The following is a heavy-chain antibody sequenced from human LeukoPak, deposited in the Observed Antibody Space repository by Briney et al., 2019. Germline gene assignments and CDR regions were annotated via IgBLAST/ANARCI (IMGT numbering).Heavy chain of an antibody. CDR1: GGSISSSSYY. CDR3: ARAKRDSEDAFDI. Sequence: SETLSLTCTVSGGSISSSSYYWGWIRQPPGKGLEWIGSIYYSGSTYYNPSLKSRVTISVDTSKNQFSLKLSSVTAADTAVYYCARAKRDSEDAFDIWGQGTMVTVSS. CDR2: IYYSGST. D-gene: IGHD1-26*01. V-gene: IGHV4-39*07. J-gene: IGHJ3*02.